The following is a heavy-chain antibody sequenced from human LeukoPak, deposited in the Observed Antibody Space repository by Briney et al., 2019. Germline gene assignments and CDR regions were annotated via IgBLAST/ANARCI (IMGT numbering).Heavy chain of an antibody. J-gene: IGHJ3*02. D-gene: IGHD3-10*01. CDR2: ISSTSNYI. Sequence: GGSLRLSCPASGFTFSTYSMNWVRQAPGKGLEWVSSISSTSNYIYYADSVKGRFTISRDNAKNSLYLQMNSLRAEDTAMYFCTREGMGRRAFDIWGQGTMATASS. V-gene: IGHV3-21*01. CDR3: TREGMGRRAFDI. CDR1: GFTFSTYS.